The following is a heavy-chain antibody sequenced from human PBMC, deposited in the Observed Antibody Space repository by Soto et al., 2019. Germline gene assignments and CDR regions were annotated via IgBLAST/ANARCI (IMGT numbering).Heavy chain of an antibody. Sequence: KPSETLSLTCAVYGGSFSGYYWNWIRQPPGKGLEWIGAIDHSGYTNYNPSLKSRVTISVDTSKNQFSLRLTSVTAADTAVYYCARVRDWFDPWGQGTLVTV. CDR2: IDHSGYT. CDR1: GGSFSGYY. V-gene: IGHV4-34*01. J-gene: IGHJ5*02. CDR3: ARVRDWFDP. D-gene: IGHD3-3*01.